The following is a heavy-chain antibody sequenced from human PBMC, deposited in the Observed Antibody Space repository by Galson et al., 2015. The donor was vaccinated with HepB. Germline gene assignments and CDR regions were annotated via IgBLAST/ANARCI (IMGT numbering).Heavy chain of an antibody. CDR3: ARCDYSNYPVDY. D-gene: IGHD4-11*01. J-gene: IGHJ4*02. V-gene: IGHV3-23*01. CDR1: GFTFSSFA. Sequence: SLRLSCAASGFTFSSFAMSWVRLAPGKGLEWVSAISGSGGSTYYADSVKGRFTISRDNSKNTMYLQMNSLRAEDTAVYYCARCDYSNYPVDYWGQGTLVTVSS. CDR2: ISGSGGST.